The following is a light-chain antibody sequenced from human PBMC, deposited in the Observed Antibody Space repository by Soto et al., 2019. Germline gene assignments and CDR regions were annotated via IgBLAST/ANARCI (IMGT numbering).Light chain of an antibody. CDR1: QSVSSY. CDR2: DAS. CDR3: QQGSNWPPT. J-gene: IGKJ1*01. Sequence: EIVLTQSPATLSLSPGERATLSCRASQSVSSYLAWYQQKPGQAPRLLIYDASNRATGIPARFSGSGFGTDFTLTICSLVPEDFSVYYCQQGSNWPPTFGQGTKLDIK. V-gene: IGKV3-11*01.